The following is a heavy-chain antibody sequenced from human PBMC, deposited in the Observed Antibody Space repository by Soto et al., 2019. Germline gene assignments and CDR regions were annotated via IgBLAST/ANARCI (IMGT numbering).Heavy chain of an antibody. CDR2: MNPNSGNT. Sequence: ASVKVSCKASGYTFTSYDINRVRQATGQGLEWMGWMNPNSGNTGYAQKFQGRVTMTRNTSISTAYMELSSLRSEDTAVYYCARGVEQQPLYYYYYYYMDVWGKGTTVTVSS. CDR1: GYTFTSYD. J-gene: IGHJ6*03. D-gene: IGHD6-13*01. V-gene: IGHV1-8*01. CDR3: ARGVEQQPLYYYYYYYMDV.